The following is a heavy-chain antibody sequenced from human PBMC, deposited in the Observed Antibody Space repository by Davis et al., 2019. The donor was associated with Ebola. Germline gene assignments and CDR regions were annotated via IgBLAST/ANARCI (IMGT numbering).Heavy chain of an antibody. CDR2: IYPGDSHT. CDR3: ARGGRHSNVDFDY. Sequence: GESLKISCYGSGYSFTNSWIGWVRQVSGHGLEWMGIIYPGDSHTRYSPSFQGHVTMSVDKSITTAYLQWNSLEASDTAMYYCARGGRHSNVDFDYWGKGTLVTVSS. D-gene: IGHD2-15*01. V-gene: IGHV5-51*01. CDR1: GYSFTNSW. J-gene: IGHJ4*02.